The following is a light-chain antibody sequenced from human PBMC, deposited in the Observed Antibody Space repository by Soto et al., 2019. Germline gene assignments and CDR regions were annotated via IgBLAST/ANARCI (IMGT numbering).Light chain of an antibody. CDR1: QSVSGRY. V-gene: IGKV3-20*01. Sequence: EIVLTQSPGTLSLSPGERATLSCRASQSVSGRYLAWYQQKPGQAPRLLIYDASSRASGVPDRFSGSGSATHFTLTISRLEPEDFAVYYCQQYGTSPLFGPGTKVDI. CDR2: DAS. J-gene: IGKJ3*01. CDR3: QQYGTSPL.